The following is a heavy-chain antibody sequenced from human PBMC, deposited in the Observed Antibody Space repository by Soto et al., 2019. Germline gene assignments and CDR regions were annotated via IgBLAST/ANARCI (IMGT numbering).Heavy chain of an antibody. Sequence: QITLKESGPTLVEPTQTLTLTCTFSGFSLSTSGVGVAWIRQPPGKALEWLALIYWDDDKRYRPSLESRLTITKDTSKNQVVLTMTNMDSLDTATYYCAYLPCSGGSCYWFSFSGMDVRGQGPTVTVSS. J-gene: IGHJ6*02. D-gene: IGHD2-15*01. V-gene: IGHV2-5*02. CDR1: GFSLSTSGVG. CDR3: AYLPCSGGSCYWFSFSGMDV. CDR2: IYWDDDK.